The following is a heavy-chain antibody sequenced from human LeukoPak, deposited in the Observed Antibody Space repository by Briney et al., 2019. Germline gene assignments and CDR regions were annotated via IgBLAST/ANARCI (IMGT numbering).Heavy chain of an antibody. CDR3: ARRSPVITIFGVVPKEGLDY. J-gene: IGHJ4*02. Sequence: GASVKVSCKASGYTFTGYYMHWVRQAPGQGLEWMGWINPNSGGTNYAQKFQGRVTMTRDTSISTAYMELSRLRSDDTAVYYCARRSPVITIFGVVPKEGLDYWGQGTLVTVSS. CDR2: INPNSGGT. CDR1: GYTFTGYY. D-gene: IGHD3-3*01. V-gene: IGHV1-2*02.